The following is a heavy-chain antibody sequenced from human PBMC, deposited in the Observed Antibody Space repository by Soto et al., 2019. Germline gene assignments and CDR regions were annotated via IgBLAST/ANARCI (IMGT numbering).Heavy chain of an antibody. CDR2: ISYDGSNK. CDR3: AKEGIAEYYYDSSGYYYYFDY. V-gene: IGHV3-30*18. CDR1: GFTFSSYG. J-gene: IGHJ4*02. Sequence: QVQLVESGGGVVQPGRSLRLSCAASGFTFSSYGMHWVRQAPGKGLEWVAVISYDGSNKYYADSVKGRFTISRDNSKNTLYLQMNSLRAEDTAVYYCAKEGIAEYYYDSSGYYYYFDYWGQGTLVTFSS. D-gene: IGHD3-22*01.